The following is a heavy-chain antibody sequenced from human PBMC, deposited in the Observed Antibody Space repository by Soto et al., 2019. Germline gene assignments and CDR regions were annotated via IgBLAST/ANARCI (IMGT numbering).Heavy chain of an antibody. Sequence: SETLSLTCAVYGGSFSGYYWSWIRQPPGKGLEWIGEINHSGSTNYNPSLKSRVTISVETSKNQFSLKLSSVTAADTAVYYCARGRFLEWLQDLYYYYGMDVWGQGTTVTVSS. D-gene: IGHD3-3*01. CDR1: GGSFSGYY. CDR3: ARGRFLEWLQDLYYYYGMDV. V-gene: IGHV4-34*01. J-gene: IGHJ6*02. CDR2: INHSGST.